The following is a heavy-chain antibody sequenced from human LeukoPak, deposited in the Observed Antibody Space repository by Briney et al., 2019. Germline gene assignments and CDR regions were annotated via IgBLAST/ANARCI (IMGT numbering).Heavy chain of an antibody. CDR1: GFTFSSYG. V-gene: IGHV3-30*03. J-gene: IGHJ3*02. Sequence: GGSLRLSCAASGFTFSSYGMHWVRQAPGKGLEWVAVISYDGSNKYYADSVKGRFTISRDNSKNTLYLQMNSLRAEDTAVYYCARGPSIAARYDAFDIWGQGTMVTVSS. CDR2: ISYDGSNK. CDR3: ARGPSIAARYDAFDI. D-gene: IGHD6-6*01.